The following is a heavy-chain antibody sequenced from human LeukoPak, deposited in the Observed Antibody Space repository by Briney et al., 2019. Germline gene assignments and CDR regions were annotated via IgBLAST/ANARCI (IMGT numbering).Heavy chain of an antibody. V-gene: IGHV4-30-2*01. J-gene: IGHJ4*02. CDR2: IYHSGST. CDR1: GGSISSGGYY. D-gene: IGHD3-10*01. CDR3: AGMVKGVTLDY. Sequence: SQTLYLTCTVSGGSISSGGYYWSWIRQPPGKGVEWIGYIYHSGSTYYNPSLKSRVTISVDRSKNHFSLKPSSVTAADTAVYYCAGMVKGVTLDYWGQGTLVTVSS.